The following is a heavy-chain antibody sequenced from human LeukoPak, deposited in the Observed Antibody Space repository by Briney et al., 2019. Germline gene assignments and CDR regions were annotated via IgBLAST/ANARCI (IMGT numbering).Heavy chain of an antibody. CDR2: ISYDGSNK. V-gene: IGHV3-30*01. J-gene: IGHJ1*01. CDR3: ARGPTGGNSEQYFQH. Sequence: EGSLRLSCAASGFTFSSYAMHWVRQAPGKGLEWVAVISYDGSNKYYADSVKGRFTISRDNSKNTLYLQMNSLRAEDTAVYYCARGPTGGNSEQYFQHWGQGTLVTVSS. D-gene: IGHD4-23*01. CDR1: GFTFSSYA.